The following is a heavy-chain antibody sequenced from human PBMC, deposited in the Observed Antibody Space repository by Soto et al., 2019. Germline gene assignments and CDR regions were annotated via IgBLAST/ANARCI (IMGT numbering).Heavy chain of an antibody. D-gene: IGHD3-22*01. V-gene: IGHV1-8*01. CDR1: GYTFTSYD. J-gene: IGHJ6*02. CDR2: MNPNSGNT. CDR3: ARAPFYIHYYDSSGYYYYGMDV. Sequence: GASVKVSCKASGYTFTSYDINWVRQATGQGLEWMVWMNPNSGNTGYAQKFQGRVTMTRNTSISTGYMELSSLRSEDTAVYYCARAPFYIHYYDSSGYYYYGMDVWGQGTTVTVS.